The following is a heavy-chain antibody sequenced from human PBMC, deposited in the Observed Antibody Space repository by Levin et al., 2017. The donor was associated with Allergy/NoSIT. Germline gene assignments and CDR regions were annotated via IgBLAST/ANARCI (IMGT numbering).Heavy chain of an antibody. CDR3: ASPGNHFDY. CDR1: GFVFSNYG. V-gene: IGHV3-33*01. D-gene: IGHD2/OR15-2a*01. J-gene: IGHJ4*02. CDR2: IWFDGSNK. Sequence: GESLKISCVGSGFVFSNYGMHWVRQAPGKGLEWVAVIWFDGSNKNYADSVKGRFTISRDNSKNTVYLQMNSLRAADTAIYYCASPGNHFDYWGQGTLVTVSS.